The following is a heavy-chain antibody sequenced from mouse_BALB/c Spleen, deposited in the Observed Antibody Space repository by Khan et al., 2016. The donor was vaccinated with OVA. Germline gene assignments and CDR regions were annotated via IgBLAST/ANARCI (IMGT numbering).Heavy chain of an antibody. D-gene: IGHD1-1*01. V-gene: IGHV2-9*02. CDR1: GFSLTSYG. CDR2: IWAGGST. CDR3: ARDHGSSYEYFDY. Sequence: QVRLQQSGPGLVAPSQSLSITCTVSGFSLTSYGVHWVRQPPGKGLEWLGLIWAGGSTNYNSALMSRLGISKDNSKSQVFLKMNSLQTDDTAMYYCARDHGSSYEYFDYWGQGTTLTVSS. J-gene: IGHJ2*01.